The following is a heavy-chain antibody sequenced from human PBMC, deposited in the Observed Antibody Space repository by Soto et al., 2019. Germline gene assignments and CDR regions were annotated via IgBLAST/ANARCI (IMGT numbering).Heavy chain of an antibody. CDR3: ARAGRYTASY. CDR1: GASVSSGGYY. CDR2: IFYTGST. Sequence: SETLSLTCTVSGASVSSGGYYWSWIRQPPGKGLEWIGYIFYTGSTTYNPSLKSRVTVSLDTSKNQFSLKLTSVTAADTAIYYCARAGRYTASYWGQGTLGTVSS. V-gene: IGHV4-61*08. D-gene: IGHD1-20*01. J-gene: IGHJ4*02.